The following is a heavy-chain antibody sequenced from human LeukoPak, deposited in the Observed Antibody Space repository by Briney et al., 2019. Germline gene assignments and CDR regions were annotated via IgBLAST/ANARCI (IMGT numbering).Heavy chain of an antibody. J-gene: IGHJ5*02. Sequence: GGSLRLSCAASGFTFSTYWMSWVRQAPGKGLEWVSAISGSGGSTYYADSVKGRFTISRDNSKNTLYLQMNSLRAEDTAVYYCASSPGSSRFDPWGQGTLVTVSS. V-gene: IGHV3-23*01. CDR2: ISGSGGST. D-gene: IGHD2-15*01. CDR3: ASSPGSSRFDP. CDR1: GFTFSTYW.